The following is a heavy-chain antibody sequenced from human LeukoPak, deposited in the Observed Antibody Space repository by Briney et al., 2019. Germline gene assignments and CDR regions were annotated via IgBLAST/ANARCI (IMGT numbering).Heavy chain of an antibody. CDR3: AIVVVITGYTFDY. CDR2: IKQDGSEK. D-gene: IGHD3-22*01. J-gene: IGHJ4*02. CDR1: GFTFSSXW. V-gene: IGHV3-7*01. Sequence: GGSXXLSCAASGFTFSSXWMSWVXQAPGKGLEWVANIKQDGSEKYYVDSVKGRFTISRDNAKNSLYLQMNSLRAEDTAVYYCAIVVVITGYTFDYWGQETLVTVSS.